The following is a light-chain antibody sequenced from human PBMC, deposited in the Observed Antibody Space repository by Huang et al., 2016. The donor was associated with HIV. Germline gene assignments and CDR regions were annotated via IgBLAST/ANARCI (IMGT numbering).Light chain of an antibody. J-gene: IGKJ3*01. CDR2: AAS. CDR1: QSISNY. V-gene: IGKV1-39*01. Sequence: DIQMTQSPSSLSASVGDRVTITCRASQSISNYLNWYQQKPGKAPNLLIYAASNLQTGVPSRLSGSGSGTDFTLTINSLQPEDFATYYCQQSYDTPITFGPGTKLDIK. CDR3: QQSYDTPIT.